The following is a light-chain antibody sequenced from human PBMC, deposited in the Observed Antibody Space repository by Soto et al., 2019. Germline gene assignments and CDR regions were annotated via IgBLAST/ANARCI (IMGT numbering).Light chain of an antibody. Sequence: QSVLTQAPSASGTPGQRVTISCSGSSSNIGSNTVNWYQHLSGTAPKLLIYSNNQRPSGVPDRFSGSKSGTSASLAISGLQSEDEADYYCAAWDDRLNGYVFGTGTKLTVL. CDR1: SSNIGSNT. V-gene: IGLV1-44*01. CDR3: AAWDDRLNGYV. J-gene: IGLJ1*01. CDR2: SNN.